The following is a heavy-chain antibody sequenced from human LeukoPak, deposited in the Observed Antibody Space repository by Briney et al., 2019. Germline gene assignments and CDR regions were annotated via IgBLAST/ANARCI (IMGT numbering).Heavy chain of an antibody. V-gene: IGHV3-48*03. Sequence: GRSMRLSCVASGFTFSTYEMHWVRQAPGKGLEWLSYITPSGSSPYYADSVKGRFTISRDNAKSSLYPQMNSLRVEDTAVYYCTNHALDYWGQGTLVTVS. CDR3: TNHALDY. J-gene: IGHJ4*02. D-gene: IGHD2-2*01. CDR2: ITPSGSSP. CDR1: GFTFSTYE.